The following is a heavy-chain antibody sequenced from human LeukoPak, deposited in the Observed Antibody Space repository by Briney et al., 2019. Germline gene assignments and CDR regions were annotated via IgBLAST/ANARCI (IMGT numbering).Heavy chain of an antibody. CDR3: AIPPLSGTGSSRPLSEIDV. CDR1: GFRFSSYS. D-gene: IGHD3-10*01. J-gene: IGHJ6*02. CDR2: ISHTGSTM. Sequence: GGSLRLSCAASGFRFSSYSMNWVRQAPGKGLKWVSYISHTGSTMSYANSVKGRFTISRDNARNSLHLQMNSLRAEDTAVYYCAIPPLSGTGSSRPLSEIDVWGQGTTVTVSS. V-gene: IGHV3-48*04.